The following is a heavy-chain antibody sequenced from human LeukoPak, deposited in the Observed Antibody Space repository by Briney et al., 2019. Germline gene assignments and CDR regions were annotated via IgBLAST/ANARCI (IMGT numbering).Heavy chain of an antibody. J-gene: IGHJ4*02. CDR2: IRYDGSNK. CDR1: GFTFSSYG. D-gene: IGHD3/OR15-3a*01. Sequence: PGGPLSLSCAASGFTFSSYGMHWVRPAPGKGLEGVAFIRYDGSNKYYADSVKGRFTISRDNSKNKLYLQMNSLRAEDTAVYYCARDSGFSGTQRGEYWGQGTLVTDSS. V-gene: IGHV3-30*02. CDR3: ARDSGFSGTQRGEY.